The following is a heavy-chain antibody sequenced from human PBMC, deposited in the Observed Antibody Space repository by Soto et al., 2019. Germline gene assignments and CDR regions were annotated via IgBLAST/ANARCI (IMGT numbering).Heavy chain of an antibody. CDR1: GYTFTSYA. V-gene: IGHV1-3*01. CDR2: INAGNGNT. D-gene: IGHD5-12*01. Sequence: QVQLVQSGAEVKKPGASVKVSCKASGYTFTSYAMHWVRQAPGQRLEWMGWINAGNGNTKYSQKFQGRVTITRDTSASTAYMELSSLRSEDTAVYYCARDRLATIRYYFDYWGQGTLVTVSS. J-gene: IGHJ4*02. CDR3: ARDRLATIRYYFDY.